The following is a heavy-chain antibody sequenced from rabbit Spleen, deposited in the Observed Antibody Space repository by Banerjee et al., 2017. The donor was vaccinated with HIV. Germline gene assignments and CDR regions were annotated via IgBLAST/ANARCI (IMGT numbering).Heavy chain of an antibody. CDR2: IYVGSGGGT. D-gene: IGHD1-1*01. V-gene: IGHV1S45*01. CDR1: GFSFNYSYW. CDR3: TRSPVSGTDPAYFIL. Sequence: QEQLEESGGDLVKPEGSLTLTCTASGFSFNYSYWICWVRQAPGKGLEWIACIYVGSGGGTKYATWAKGRFTISKTSSTTVTLRMTSLTAADTATYFCTRSPVSGTDPAYFILWGQGTLVTVS. J-gene: IGHJ4*01.